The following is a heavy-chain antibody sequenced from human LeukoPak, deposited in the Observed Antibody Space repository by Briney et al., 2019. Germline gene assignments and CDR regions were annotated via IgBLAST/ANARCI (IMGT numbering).Heavy chain of an antibody. CDR1: GFTFSSYG. Sequence: GGSLRLSCAASGFTFSSYGMHWVRQAQGKGLEWVAFIRYDGSNKYYADSVKGRFTISRDNSKNTLYLQMNSLRAEDTAVYYCAKDGAYYYDSSGYFSYWGQGTLVTVSS. D-gene: IGHD3-22*01. CDR3: AKDGAYYYDSSGYFSY. V-gene: IGHV3-30*02. CDR2: IRYDGSNK. J-gene: IGHJ4*02.